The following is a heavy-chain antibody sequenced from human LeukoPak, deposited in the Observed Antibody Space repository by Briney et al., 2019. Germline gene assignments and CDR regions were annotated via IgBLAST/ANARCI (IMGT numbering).Heavy chain of an antibody. CDR1: GYTFTSYG. Sequence: ASVKVSCKASGYTFTSYGISWVRQAPGQGLEWMGWISAYNGNTNYAQKLQGRVTMTRDMSTSTVDMELSSLRSEDTAVYYCARDNYGDYAGAFDIWGQGTMVTVSS. J-gene: IGHJ3*02. D-gene: IGHD4-17*01. V-gene: IGHV1-18*01. CDR2: ISAYNGNT. CDR3: ARDNYGDYAGAFDI.